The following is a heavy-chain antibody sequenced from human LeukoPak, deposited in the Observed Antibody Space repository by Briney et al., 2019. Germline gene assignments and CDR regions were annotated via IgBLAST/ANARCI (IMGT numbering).Heavy chain of an antibody. CDR3: ARGGSSSWSTYYYYYYMDV. J-gene: IGHJ6*03. CDR1: GGSISSYY. CDR2: IYYSGST. V-gene: IGHV4-59*01. Sequence: SQTLSLTCTVSGGSISSYYWSWIRQPPGKGLEGIGYIYYSGSTNYNPSLKSRVTISVDTSKNQFSLKLSSVTAADTAVYYCARGGSSSWSTYYYYYYMDVWGKGTTVTISS. D-gene: IGHD6-13*01.